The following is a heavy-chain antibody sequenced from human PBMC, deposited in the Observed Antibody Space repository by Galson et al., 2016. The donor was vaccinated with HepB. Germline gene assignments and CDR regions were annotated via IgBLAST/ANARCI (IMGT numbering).Heavy chain of an antibody. CDR1: GFTFSTYA. CDR2: ISGAGGNI. Sequence: SLRLSCAASGFTFSTYAMTWVRQAPGMGLEWVSTISGAGGNIFYAHSVKGRFTISRDNSKNTLYLQMNSLRVDDTAVYYCAKGRTWVFTNFDSWGQGTLVTVSS. CDR3: AKGRTWVFTNFDS. D-gene: IGHD3-10*01. J-gene: IGHJ4*02. V-gene: IGHV3-23*01.